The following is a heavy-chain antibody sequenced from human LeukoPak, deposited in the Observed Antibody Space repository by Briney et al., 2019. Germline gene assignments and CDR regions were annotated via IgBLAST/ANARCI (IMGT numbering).Heavy chain of an antibody. J-gene: IGHJ3*02. CDR2: INTNTGNP. D-gene: IGHD3-16*02. V-gene: IGHV7-4-1*02. CDR3: ARENYDYVWGSYRSDAFDI. Sequence: ASVKISCKASGGTFSSYAISWVRQAPGQGLEWMGGINTNTGNPTYAQGFTGRFVFSLDTSVSTAYLQISSLKAEDTAVYYCARENYDYVWGSYRSDAFDIWGQGTMVTVSS. CDR1: GGTFSSYA.